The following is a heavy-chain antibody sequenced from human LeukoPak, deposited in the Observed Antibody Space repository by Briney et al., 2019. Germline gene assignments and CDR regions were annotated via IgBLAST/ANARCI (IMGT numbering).Heavy chain of an antibody. D-gene: IGHD2-15*01. CDR3: AKSYCSGGSCYYYSGMDV. J-gene: IGHJ6*02. CDR2: IYSGGST. CDR1: GFTFGTYA. V-gene: IGHV3-66*02. Sequence: RGSLRLSCAASGFTFGTYAMNWVRQAPGKGLEWVSVIYSGGSTYYADSVKGRFTISRHNSKNTLYLQMNSLRAEDTAVYYCAKSYCSGGSCYYYSGMDVWGQGTTVTVSS.